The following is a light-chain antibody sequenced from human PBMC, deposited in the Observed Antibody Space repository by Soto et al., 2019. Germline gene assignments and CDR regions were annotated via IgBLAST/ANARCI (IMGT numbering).Light chain of an antibody. CDR3: HQYKTSPQT. J-gene: IGKJ1*01. CDR2: WAS. V-gene: IGKV4-1*01. Sequence: DIVLTQSPDSLAVSLGERATISCKSSQSVLDRSNNKNYLAWYQQKPRQHPKMLIYWASTRESGVPYRFIGSGSGTDFTLTISGLQSEDVAVYFCHQYKTSPQTFGQGTTVEIK. CDR1: QSVLDRSNNKNY.